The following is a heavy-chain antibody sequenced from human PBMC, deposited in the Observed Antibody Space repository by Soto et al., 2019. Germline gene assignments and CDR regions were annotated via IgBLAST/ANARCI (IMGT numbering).Heavy chain of an antibody. D-gene: IGHD3-10*02. CDR1: GFTFSSYG. CDR3: ARDVRYAFDYYYYGMDV. J-gene: IGHJ6*02. CDR2: IWYDGSNK. Sequence: GGSLRLSCAASGFTFSSYGMHWVRQAPGKGLEWVAVIWYDGSNKYYADSVKGRFTISRDNSKNTLYLQMNGLRAEDTAVYYCARDVRYAFDYYYYGMDVWGQGTTVTVSS. V-gene: IGHV3-33*01.